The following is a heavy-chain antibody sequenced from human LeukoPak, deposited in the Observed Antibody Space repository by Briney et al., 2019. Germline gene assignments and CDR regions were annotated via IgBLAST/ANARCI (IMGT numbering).Heavy chain of an antibody. D-gene: IGHD6-19*01. CDR1: GFTFSSYE. CDR3: ARGSTSSSDSSGWSDTRYYFDY. V-gene: IGHV3-48*03. Sequence: PGGSLRLSCAASGFTFSSYEMNWVRQAPGKGLEWVSYISSSGSTIYYADSVKGRFTISRDNAKNSLYLQMNSLRAEDTAVYYCARGSTSSSDSSGWSDTRYYFDYWGQGTLVTVSS. CDR2: ISSSGSTI. J-gene: IGHJ4*02.